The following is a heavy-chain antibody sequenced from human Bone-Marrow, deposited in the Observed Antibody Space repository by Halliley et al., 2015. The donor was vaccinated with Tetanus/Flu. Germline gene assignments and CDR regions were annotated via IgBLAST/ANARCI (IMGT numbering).Heavy chain of an antibody. CDR2: ISYDGFNR. CDR1: GFAFNSYT. J-gene: IGHJ4*02. V-gene: IGHV3-30-3*01. D-gene: IGHD4-17*01. Sequence: SLRLSCAASGFAFNSYTMSWARQAPGKGLEWVAIISYDGFNRYYADPAKGRFTISRDTSKNTLYLQMNSLRLEDTAVYYCARVDYGDFEWGGSSDYWGQGTLVTVSS. CDR3: ARVDYGDFEWGGSSDY.